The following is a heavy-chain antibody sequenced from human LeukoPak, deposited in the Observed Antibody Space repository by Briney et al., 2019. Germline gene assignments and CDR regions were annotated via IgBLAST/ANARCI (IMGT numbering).Heavy chain of an antibody. CDR2: IYNTGDT. D-gene: IGHD2-2*01. Sequence: GGSLRLSCAASGFTVSNNYMSWVRQAPGKGLEWVSFIYNTGDTKYADSVKGRFTISRDNSKNTLSLQMNSLRADGTAVYYCARWFCTSTTCYYDYWGQGTLVTVSS. V-gene: IGHV3-53*01. CDR3: ARWFCTSTTCYYDY. J-gene: IGHJ4*02. CDR1: GFTVSNNY.